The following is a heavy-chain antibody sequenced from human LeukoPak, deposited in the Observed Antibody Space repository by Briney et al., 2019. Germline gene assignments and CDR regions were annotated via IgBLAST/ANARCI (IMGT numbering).Heavy chain of an antibody. D-gene: IGHD3-9*01. Sequence: SETLSLTCTVYGGSFSGYYWSWIRQPPGKGLEWIGEINHSGSTNYNPSLKSRVTISVDTSKNQFSLKLSSVTAADTAVYYCARLQNYDILTGSPDYWGQGTLVTVSS. CDR3: ARLQNYDILTGSPDY. V-gene: IGHV4-34*01. CDR2: INHSGST. CDR1: GGSFSGYY. J-gene: IGHJ4*02.